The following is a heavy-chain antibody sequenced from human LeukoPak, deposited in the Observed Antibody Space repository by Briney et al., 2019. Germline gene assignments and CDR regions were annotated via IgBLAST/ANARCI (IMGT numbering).Heavy chain of an antibody. Sequence: GASVKVSCKASGGTFSSYAISWVRQAPGQGLEWMGGIIPIFGTANYAQKFQGRVTITTDESTSTAYMELSSLRSEDTAVYYCARELAYCGGDCYSGYLFDYWGRGTLVTVSS. CDR3: ARELAYCGGDCYSGYLFDY. J-gene: IGHJ4*02. CDR1: GGTFSSYA. D-gene: IGHD2-21*02. CDR2: IIPIFGTA. V-gene: IGHV1-69*05.